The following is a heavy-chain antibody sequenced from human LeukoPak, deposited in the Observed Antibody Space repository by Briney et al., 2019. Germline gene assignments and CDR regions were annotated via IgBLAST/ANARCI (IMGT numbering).Heavy chain of an antibody. Sequence: GGSLRLSCAASGFTFSSYGMHWVRQAPGKGLEWVAFIRYDGSNKYYADSVKGRFTISRDNSKNTLYLQMNSLRAEGTAVYYCAGTGPPGFDPWGQGTLVTVSS. CDR3: AGTGPPGFDP. V-gene: IGHV3-30*02. CDR1: GFTFSSYG. D-gene: IGHD1/OR15-1a*01. CDR2: IRYDGSNK. J-gene: IGHJ5*02.